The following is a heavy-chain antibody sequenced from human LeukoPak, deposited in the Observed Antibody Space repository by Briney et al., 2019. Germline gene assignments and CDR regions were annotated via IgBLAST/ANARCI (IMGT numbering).Heavy chain of an antibody. J-gene: IGHJ4*02. CDR1: GGSFSGHY. Sequence: SETLSLTCAVYGGSFSGHYWSWIRQPQGKGLEWIGEINHSGSTNYNPSLESRVTISVDTSKNHFSLKLSSVTAADTAVYYCASGQYYDLWSGYYVDWGQGTLVTVSA. D-gene: IGHD3-3*01. CDR3: ASGQYYDLWSGYYVD. V-gene: IGHV4-34*01. CDR2: INHSGST.